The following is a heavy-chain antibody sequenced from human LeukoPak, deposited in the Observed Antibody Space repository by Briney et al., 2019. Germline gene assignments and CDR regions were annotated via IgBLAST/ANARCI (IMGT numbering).Heavy chain of an antibody. CDR1: SGSIDSGRYY. J-gene: IGHJ5*02. V-gene: IGHV4-39*07. D-gene: IGHD3-10*01. Sequence: PSQTLSLTCTVSSGSIDSGRYYWGWIRQPPGKGLEWIGSIYYSGSTYYNPSLKSRVTISVDTSKNQFSLKLSSVTAADTAVYYCARGANPSYYYGSGSYPAWGQGTLVTVSS. CDR3: ARGANPSYYYGSGSYPA. CDR2: IYYSGST.